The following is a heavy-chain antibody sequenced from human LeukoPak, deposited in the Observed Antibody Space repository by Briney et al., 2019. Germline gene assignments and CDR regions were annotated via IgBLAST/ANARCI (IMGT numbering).Heavy chain of an antibody. Sequence: GGSLRLSCAASGFTFSSYAMNWVRQAPGKGLEWVSSISSSSSYIYYADSVKGRFTISRDNAKNSLYLQMNSLRAEDTAVSYCARDNGKHAFDIWGQGTMVTVSS. CDR3: ARDNGKHAFDI. J-gene: IGHJ3*02. V-gene: IGHV3-21*01. CDR2: ISSSSSYI. CDR1: GFTFSSYA.